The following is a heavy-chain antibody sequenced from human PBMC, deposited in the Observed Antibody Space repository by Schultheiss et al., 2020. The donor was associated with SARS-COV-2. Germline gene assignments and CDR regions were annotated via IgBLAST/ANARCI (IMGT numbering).Heavy chain of an antibody. CDR1: GGSISSYF. V-gene: IGHV4-4*08. CDR3: AKNQVAGTVGYYFDY. J-gene: IGHJ4*02. Sequence: SETLSLTCTVSGGSISSYFWTWMRQSPGKGLEWIGYIYDSGSTNYNPSLKSRVTISVDTSKNQFSLKLSSVTAADTAVYYCAKNQVAGTVGYYFDYWGQGTLVTVSS. CDR2: IYDSGST. D-gene: IGHD6-19*01.